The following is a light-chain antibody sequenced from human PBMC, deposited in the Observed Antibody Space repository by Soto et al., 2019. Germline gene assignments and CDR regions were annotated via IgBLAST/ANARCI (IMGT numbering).Light chain of an antibody. V-gene: IGLV1-47*01. CDR1: GSKIGRNY. J-gene: IGLJ2*01. CDR2: RDN. Sequence: QSVLTQTPSVSGTPGQRVKFPGSGSGSKIGRNYVYWYHQFPGTAPKLLIYRDNERPSGVPDRFSGSKSGTSASLAISGLRSGDEADYHCATWDDSLGGPVFGGGTKLTVL. CDR3: ATWDDSLGGPV.